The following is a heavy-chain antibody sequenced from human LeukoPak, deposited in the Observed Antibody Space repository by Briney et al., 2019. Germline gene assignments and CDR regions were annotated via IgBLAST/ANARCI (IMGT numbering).Heavy chain of an antibody. V-gene: IGHV1-2*02. D-gene: IGHD3-10*01. CDR1: GYTFTGYY. CDR3: ARGSGSGSFIDYYFDY. J-gene: IGHJ4*02. Sequence: ASVKVSCKASGYTFTGYYMHWVRQAPGQGLEWMGWINPNSGGTNYAQKFQGRVTMTRDTSISTAYMELSRLRSDDTAVYYCARGSGSGSFIDYYFDYWGQGTLVTVSS. CDR2: INPNSGGT.